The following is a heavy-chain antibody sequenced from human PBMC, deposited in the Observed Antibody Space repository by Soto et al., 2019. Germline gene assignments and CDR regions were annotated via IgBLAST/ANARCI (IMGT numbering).Heavy chain of an antibody. Sequence: QVQLVESGGGLVKPGGSLRLSCAASGFTFSDYYISWIRQAPGKGLEWVSYISSNGTIIYHADSVKGRFTISRDNAKNSLFLQMNSLRAEDTAVYYCARGKSIFYGMDVWGQGTTVTVSS. V-gene: IGHV3-11*01. CDR3: ARGKSIFYGMDV. J-gene: IGHJ6*02. CDR2: ISSNGTII. CDR1: GFTFSDYY. D-gene: IGHD2-15*01.